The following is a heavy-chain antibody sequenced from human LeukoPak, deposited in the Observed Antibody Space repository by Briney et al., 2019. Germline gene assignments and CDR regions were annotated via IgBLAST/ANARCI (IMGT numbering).Heavy chain of an antibody. CDR2: INGDGSNT. D-gene: IGHD6-13*01. CDR1: GFTFSSYW. CDR3: ARVVSTSED. V-gene: IGHV3-74*01. Sequence: GRSLRLSCAASGFTFSSYWMHWVRQAPGKGLVWVSRINGDGSNTSYADSVKGRFMISRDNAKNTLYLQMNSLRAEDTAVYYCARVVSTSEDWGQGTLVTVSS. J-gene: IGHJ4*02.